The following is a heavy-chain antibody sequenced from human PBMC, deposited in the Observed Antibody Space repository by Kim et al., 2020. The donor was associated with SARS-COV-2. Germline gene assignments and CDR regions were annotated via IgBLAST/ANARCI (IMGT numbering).Heavy chain of an antibody. D-gene: IGHD3-3*01. Sequence: DSVEGRLPISRENAKNPLYLQMNSLRPEDTALYYCAKEATLEWFDAENFEYWGQGTLVTVSS. J-gene: IGHJ1*01. CDR3: AKEATLEWFDAENFEY. V-gene: IGHV3-9*01.